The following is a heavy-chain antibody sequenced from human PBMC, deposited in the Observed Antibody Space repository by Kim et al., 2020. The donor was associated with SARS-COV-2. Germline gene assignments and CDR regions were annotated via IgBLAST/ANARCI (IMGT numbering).Heavy chain of an antibody. CDR3: AKGTGGLPEADFDY. J-gene: IGHJ4*02. V-gene: IGHV3-9*01. Sequence: GGSLRLSCAASGFTFDDYAMHWVRQAPGKGLEWVSGISWNSGSIGYADSVKGRFTISRDNAKNSLYLQMNSLRAEDTALYYCAKGTGGLPEADFDYWGQGTLVTVSS. CDR1: GFTFDDYA. D-gene: IGHD2-15*01. CDR2: ISWNSGSI.